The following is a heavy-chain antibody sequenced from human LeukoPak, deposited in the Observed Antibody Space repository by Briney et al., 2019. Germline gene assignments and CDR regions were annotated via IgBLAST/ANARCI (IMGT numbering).Heavy chain of an antibody. CDR3: ARDDPSMIAALHY. CDR1: GFTFDDYA. Sequence: PGRSLRLSCAASGFTFDDYAMHWVRQAPGKGLEWVSGISWNSGSIGYADSVKGRFTISRDNAKNSVYLQMNSLRAEDTAVYSCARDDPSMIAALHYWGQGTLVTVSS. V-gene: IGHV3-9*01. D-gene: IGHD6-6*01. CDR2: ISWNSGSI. J-gene: IGHJ4*02.